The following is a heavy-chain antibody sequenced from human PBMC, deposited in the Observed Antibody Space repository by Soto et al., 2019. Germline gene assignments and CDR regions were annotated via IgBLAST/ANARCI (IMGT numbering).Heavy chain of an antibody. V-gene: IGHV4-59*01. D-gene: IGHD3-10*01. CDR3: ARGDYYGRSDY. J-gene: IGHJ4*02. CDR2: IYYSGST. CDR1: GGSIGSYY. Sequence: SETLSLTCTVSGGSIGSYYWSWNRQPPGKGLEWIGYIYYSGSTSYNPSLKSRVTMTVDTSKNQFSLKLYSVTAADTAVYYCARGDYYGRSDYWGPGXLVTVYS.